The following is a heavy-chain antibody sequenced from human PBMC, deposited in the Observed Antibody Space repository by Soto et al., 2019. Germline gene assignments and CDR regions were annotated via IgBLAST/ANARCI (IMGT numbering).Heavy chain of an antibody. V-gene: IGHV4-39*01. CDR1: GGSISSRSDF. CDR3: ARGTALWRGYRYGMDV. J-gene: IGHJ6*02. Sequence: QLQLQESGPGLVKPSETLSLTCTVSGGSISSRSDFWGWIRQPPGKGLEWIGSIYYSGNTYYHPSHTSRLTISVDTSKKLCSLKLSSVTAADTAVYYCARGTALWRGYRYGMDVWGQGTTVTVSS. CDR2: IYYSGNT. D-gene: IGHD3-3*01.